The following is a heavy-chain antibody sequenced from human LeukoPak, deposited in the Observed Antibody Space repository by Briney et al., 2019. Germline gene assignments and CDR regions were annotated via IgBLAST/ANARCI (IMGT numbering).Heavy chain of an antibody. J-gene: IGHJ4*02. CDR1: GGSISSSSYY. V-gene: IGHV4-39*07. CDR2: IYYSGST. D-gene: IGHD6-13*01. Sequence: PSETLSLTCTVSGGSISSSSYYWSWIRQPPGKGLEWIGSIYYSGSTYYNPSLKSRVTISVDTSKNQFSLKLTSVTAADTAVYYCARIAEAGRFDYWGQGTLVTVSS. CDR3: ARIAEAGRFDY.